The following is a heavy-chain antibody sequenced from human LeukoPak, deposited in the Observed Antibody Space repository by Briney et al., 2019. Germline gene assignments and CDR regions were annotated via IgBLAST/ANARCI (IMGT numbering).Heavy chain of an antibody. J-gene: IGHJ4*02. CDR2: INHSGST. D-gene: IGHD4-17*01. Sequence: SETLSLTCAVYGGSFSGYYWCWIRQPPGKGLEWIGEINHSGSTNYNPSLKSRVTISVDTSKNQFSLKLSSVTAADTAVYYCARGHDEYGDYYFDYWGQGTLVTVSS. CDR3: ARGHDEYGDYYFDY. V-gene: IGHV4-34*01. CDR1: GGSFSGYY.